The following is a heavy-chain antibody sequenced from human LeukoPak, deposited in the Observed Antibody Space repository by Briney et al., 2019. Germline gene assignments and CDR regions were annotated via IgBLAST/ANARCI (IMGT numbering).Heavy chain of an antibody. CDR2: INHSGST. CDR1: GGSFSGYY. D-gene: IGHD3-10*01. CDR3: ARRITMVRGGRIDI. Sequence: SETQSLTCAVYGGSFSGYYWSWIRQPPGKGLEWIGEINHSGSTNYNPSLKSRVTISVDTSKNQFSLKLSSVTAADTAVYYCARRITMVRGGRIDIWGQGTMVTVSS. J-gene: IGHJ3*02. V-gene: IGHV4-34*01.